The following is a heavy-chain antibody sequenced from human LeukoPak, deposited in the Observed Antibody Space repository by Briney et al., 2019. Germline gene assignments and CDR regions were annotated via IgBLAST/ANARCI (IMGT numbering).Heavy chain of an antibody. CDR3: AKDSYASGRPLHTFDV. Sequence: KSGGSLRLSCAASGFPFSSYSMNWVRQAPGKGLEWVSSISSSSTYIYYADSVKGRFTISRDNAKNSLYLQMNSLRVEDTAIYYCAKDSYASGRPLHTFDVWGQGTMVTVSS. CDR2: ISSSSTYI. J-gene: IGHJ3*01. D-gene: IGHD3-10*01. V-gene: IGHV3-21*04. CDR1: GFPFSSYS.